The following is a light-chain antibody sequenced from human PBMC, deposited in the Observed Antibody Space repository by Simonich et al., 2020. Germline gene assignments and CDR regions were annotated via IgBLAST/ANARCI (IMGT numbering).Light chain of an antibody. Sequence: QAVVTQEPSLTLSPVGTVTLTCVPSTGAVPRGHYPYWFQQKPGQAPMTLIYDTSHKHSWTPARFSGSLLGGKAALTLSGAQPEDEAEYYCLLSYSGARVFGGGTKLTVL. CDR1: TGAVPRGHY. CDR3: LLSYSGARV. J-gene: IGLJ3*02. V-gene: IGLV7-46*01. CDR2: DTS.